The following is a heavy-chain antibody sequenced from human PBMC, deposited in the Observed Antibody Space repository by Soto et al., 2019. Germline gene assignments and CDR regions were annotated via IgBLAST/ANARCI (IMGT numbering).Heavy chain of an antibody. D-gene: IGHD3-10*01. CDR2: IYYSGST. CDR1: GGSISSGGYY. Sequence: SETLSLTCTVSGGSISSGGYYWSWIRQHPGKGLEWIGYIYYSGSTYYNPSLKSRVTISVDTSKNQFSLKLSSVTAADTAVYYCARDEGYMVRGANHAFDIWGQGTMVTVSS. J-gene: IGHJ3*02. CDR3: ARDEGYMVRGANHAFDI. V-gene: IGHV4-31*03.